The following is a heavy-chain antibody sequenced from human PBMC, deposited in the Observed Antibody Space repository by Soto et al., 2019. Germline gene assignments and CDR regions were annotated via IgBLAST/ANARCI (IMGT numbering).Heavy chain of an antibody. CDR3: ARMSYDFWSGYYGVGYYYGMDV. V-gene: IGHV2-26*01. D-gene: IGHD3-3*01. Sequence: KESGPVLVKPPETLTLTCTVSGFSLSNARMGVSWIRQPPGKALEWLAHIFSNDEKSYSTSLKSRLTISKDTSKSQVVLTMTIMDPVDTATYYCARMSYDFWSGYYGVGYYYGMDVWGQGTTVTVSS. J-gene: IGHJ6*02. CDR2: IFSNDEK. CDR1: GFSLSNARMG.